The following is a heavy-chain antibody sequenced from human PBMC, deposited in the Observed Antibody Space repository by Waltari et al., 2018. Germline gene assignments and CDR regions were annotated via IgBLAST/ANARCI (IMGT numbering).Heavy chain of an antibody. CDR2: ISSSGSTI. J-gene: IGHJ3*02. CDR1: RFTFSNYE. V-gene: IGHV3-48*03. CDR3: ARDRSGELLWFGEFQTVRDAFDI. D-gene: IGHD3-10*01. Sequence: EVQLVESGGGLVQPGGSLRLSCAASRFTFSNYEMNWVRQAPGKGLEWVSYISSSGSTIYYADSVKGRFTISRDNAKNSLYLQMNSLRAEDTALYYCARDRSGELLWFGEFQTVRDAFDIWGQGTMVTVSS.